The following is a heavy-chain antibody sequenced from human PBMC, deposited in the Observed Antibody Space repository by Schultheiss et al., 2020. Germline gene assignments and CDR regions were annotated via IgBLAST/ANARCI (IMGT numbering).Heavy chain of an antibody. CDR2: ISAYNGNT. Sequence: ASVKVSCKASGYTFTSYGISWVRQAPGQGLEWMGWISAYNGNTNYAQKLQGRVTMTTDTSTSTAYMELSRLRSDDTAVYYCARDVGAQARDNWFDPWGQGTLVTVSS. CDR3: ARDVGAQARDNWFDP. V-gene: IGHV1-18*01. CDR1: GYTFTSYG. J-gene: IGHJ5*02. D-gene: IGHD3-10*01.